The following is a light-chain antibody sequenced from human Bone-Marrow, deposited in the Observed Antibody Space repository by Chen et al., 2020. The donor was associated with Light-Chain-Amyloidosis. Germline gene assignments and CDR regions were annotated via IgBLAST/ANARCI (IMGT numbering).Light chain of an antibody. J-gene: IGLJ2*01. Sequence: SYELTQPPSVSVSPGQTARITCSGDDLPTKYAYWYQQKPGQAPVLVIHRDTERPSGISERFSGASSWTKATLTISGVQAEDEAAYHCQSADSSGTYEVIFGGGTKLTVL. CDR2: RDT. CDR1: DLPTKY. V-gene: IGLV3-25*03. CDR3: QSADSSGTYEVI.